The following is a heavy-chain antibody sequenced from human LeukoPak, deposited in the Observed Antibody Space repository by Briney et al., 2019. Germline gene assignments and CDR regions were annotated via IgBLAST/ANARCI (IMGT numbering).Heavy chain of an antibody. D-gene: IGHD2-2*02. CDR1: GGSISSYY. Sequence: PSETLSLTCTVSGGSISSYYWSWIRQPPGKGLEWIGYIYYSGSTNYNPSLKSRVTISVDTSKNQFSLKLSSVTAADTAVYYCARGGIVVVPAAIRVGDYYYYYMDVWGKGTTVTVSS. CDR2: IYYSGST. J-gene: IGHJ6*03. CDR3: ARGGIVVVPAAIRVGDYYYYYMDV. V-gene: IGHV4-59*01.